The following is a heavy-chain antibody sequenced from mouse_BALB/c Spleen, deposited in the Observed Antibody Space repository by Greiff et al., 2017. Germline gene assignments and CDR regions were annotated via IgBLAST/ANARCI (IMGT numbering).Heavy chain of an antibody. CDR2: ISSGGST. Sequence: DVKLVESGGGLVKPGGSLKLSCAASGFTFSSYAMSWVRQTPEKRLEWVASISSGGSTYYPDSVKGRFTISRDNARNILYLQMSSLRSEDTAMYYCARGFYSHWGQGTSVTVSS. D-gene: IGHD2-1*01. V-gene: IGHV5-6-5*01. CDR3: ARGFYSH. J-gene: IGHJ4*01. CDR1: GFTFSSYA.